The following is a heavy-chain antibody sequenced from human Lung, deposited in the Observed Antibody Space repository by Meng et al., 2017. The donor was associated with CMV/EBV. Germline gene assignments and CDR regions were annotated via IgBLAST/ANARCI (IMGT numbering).Heavy chain of an antibody. D-gene: IGHD2-21*01. CDR1: GFRFANLG. Sequence: GGYLITPFVGPGFRFANLGMSWVRLPPGKGLEGVSAIGGSGTSIHYADSVKGRFPVSRDNSKNTLYLQMNSLRAEDTAAFFCAKARFVLAAHDYFDAWGQGXLVTVSS. J-gene: IGHJ4*02. CDR2: IGGSGTSI. CDR3: AKARFVLAAHDYFDA. V-gene: IGHV3-23*01.